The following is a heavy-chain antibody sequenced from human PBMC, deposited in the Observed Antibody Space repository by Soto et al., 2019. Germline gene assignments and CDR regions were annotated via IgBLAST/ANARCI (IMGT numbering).Heavy chain of an antibody. CDR2: ITPSNGNT. D-gene: IGHD3-16*02. CDR1: GYTFTSYY. J-gene: IGHJ6*02. Sequence: ASVKVSCKASGYTFTSYYMHWVRQAPGQGLEWMGWITPSNGNTNYAQKFQDRVTITRDTSMSTAYMELSSLRSEDTAMYYCATLIADGMDVWGQGTTVTVS. CDR3: ATLIADGMDV. V-gene: IGHV1-45*02.